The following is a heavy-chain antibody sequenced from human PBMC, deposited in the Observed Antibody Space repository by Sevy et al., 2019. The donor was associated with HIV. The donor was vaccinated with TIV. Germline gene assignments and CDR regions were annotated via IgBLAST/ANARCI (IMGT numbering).Heavy chain of an antibody. CDR1: GFTVNDKY. CDR3: VSLFLSYRSGWSSFDY. J-gene: IGHJ4*02. CDR2: IFSSGST. V-gene: IGHV3-66*02. D-gene: IGHD6-19*01. Sequence: GGSLRLSCAISGFTVNDKYIIWVRQAPGKGLEWVSVIFSSGSTYYADSAKGRFTISRDNSKNTVYLQMNSVRAEDTAVYYCVSLFLSYRSGWSSFDYWGQGTLVTVSS.